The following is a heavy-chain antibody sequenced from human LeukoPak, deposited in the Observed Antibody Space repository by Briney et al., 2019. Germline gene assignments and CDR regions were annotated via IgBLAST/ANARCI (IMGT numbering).Heavy chain of an antibody. Sequence: PGGSLRLSCVASGFPFSSYWMTWVRQAPGKGLEWVANIKQDGSKKSYVDSVKGRFTISRDNAKNSLYLQMNSLRAEDTAVYYCARDTDTVTTILDYWGQGTLVTVSS. J-gene: IGHJ4*02. CDR1: GFPFSSYW. V-gene: IGHV3-7*01. CDR2: IKQDGSKK. D-gene: IGHD4-17*01. CDR3: ARDTDTVTTILDY.